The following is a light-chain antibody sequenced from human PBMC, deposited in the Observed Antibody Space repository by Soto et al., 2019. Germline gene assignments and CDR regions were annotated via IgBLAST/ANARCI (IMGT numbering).Light chain of an antibody. CDR1: RSVSSW. J-gene: IGKJ1*01. CDR3: QQYNSYWT. V-gene: IGKV1-5*01. Sequence: DIQMTQSPSTLSASVGDRVTITCRASRSVSSWLAWFQQRPGKAPKLLIYDASTLGSGVPSRFSGSGSGTQFTLTISGLQPDDFATYYCQQYNSYWTFGQGTKVDIK. CDR2: DAS.